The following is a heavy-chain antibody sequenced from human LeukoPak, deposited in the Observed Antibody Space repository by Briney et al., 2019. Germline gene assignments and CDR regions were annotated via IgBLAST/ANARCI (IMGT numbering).Heavy chain of an antibody. J-gene: IGHJ5*02. CDR3: ARVPDNWNDEEWFDP. D-gene: IGHD1-20*01. V-gene: IGHV4-4*07. CDR2: IYTSGST. Sequence: SETLSLTCTVSGGSISSYYWSWIRQPAGKGLEWIGRIYTSGSTNYNPSLKSRVTMSVDTSKNQFSLKLSSVTAADTAVYCCARVPDNWNDEEWFDPWGQGTLVTVSS. CDR1: GGSISSYY.